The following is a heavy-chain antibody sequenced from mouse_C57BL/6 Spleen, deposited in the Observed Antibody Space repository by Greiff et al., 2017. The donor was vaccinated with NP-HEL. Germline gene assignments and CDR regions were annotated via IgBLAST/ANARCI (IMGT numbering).Heavy chain of an antibody. V-gene: IGHV3-6*01. J-gene: IGHJ2*01. Sequence: EVQLQESGPGLVKPSQSLSLTCSVTGYSITSGYYWNWIRQFPGNKLEWMGYISYDGSNNYNPSLKNRISITRDTSKNQFFLKLNSVTTEDTATYYCARGEKIYYDYDVDYWGQGTTLTVSS. CDR3: ARGEKIYYDYDVDY. D-gene: IGHD2-4*01. CDR1: GYSITSGYY. CDR2: ISYDGSN.